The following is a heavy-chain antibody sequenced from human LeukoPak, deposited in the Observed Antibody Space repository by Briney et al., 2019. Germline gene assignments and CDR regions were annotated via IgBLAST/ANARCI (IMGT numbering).Heavy chain of an antibody. V-gene: IGHV3-9*01. D-gene: IGHD3-3*01. CDR3: ARDPAKFWSGHDY. CDR1: GFTFDDYA. J-gene: IGHJ4*02. CDR2: ITWHSENI. Sequence: GGSLRLSCVASGFTFDDYAMHWVRQAPGKGLEWVSGITWHSENIDYADSVKGRFTISRDNAKNSLYLQMNNLRAEDTAVYYCARDPAKFWSGHDYWGQGTLVTVSS.